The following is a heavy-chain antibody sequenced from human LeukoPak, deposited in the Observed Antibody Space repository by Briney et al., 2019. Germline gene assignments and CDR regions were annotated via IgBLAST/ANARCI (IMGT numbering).Heavy chain of an antibody. V-gene: IGHV4-59*01. J-gene: IGHJ6*03. CDR2: IYYSGST. CDR3: ARDAPYYDFWSGYYSRRYYYYMDV. CDR1: GGSISSYY. D-gene: IGHD3-3*01. Sequence: SETLSLTCTVSGGSISSYYWSWIRQPPGKGLEWIGYIYYSGSTNYNPSLKSRVTISVDTSRNQFSLKLSSVTAADTAVYYCARDAPYYDFWSGYYSRRYYYYMDVWGKGTTVTVSS.